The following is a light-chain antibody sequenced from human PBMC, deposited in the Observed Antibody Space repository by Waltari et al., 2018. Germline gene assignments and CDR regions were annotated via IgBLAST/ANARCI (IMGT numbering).Light chain of an antibody. V-gene: IGLV8-61*01. CDR2: STN. CDR1: SGSVSTSYY. J-gene: IGLJ3*02. Sequence: QTVVTQEPSFSVSPGGTITLTCGLNSGSVSTSYYPSWYQQTPGQAPRTLIYSTNTRSSGVPARFSGSILGNRAALTITGAQADDESDYHCVLYMGSGISVFGGGTKLTVL. CDR3: VLYMGSGISV.